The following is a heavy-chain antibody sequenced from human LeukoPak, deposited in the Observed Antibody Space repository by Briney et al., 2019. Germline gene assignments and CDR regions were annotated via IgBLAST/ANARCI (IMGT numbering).Heavy chain of an antibody. V-gene: IGHV3-66*04. CDR3: ARHTSYYSDLFDY. Sequence: GGSLRLSCAASGFTVSSNYMSWVRQAPGKGLEWVAVIYSGGRTYHADSVKGRFTISRDNSKNTLYLQMNSLRGEDTAVYYCARHTSYYSDLFDYWGQGTLVTVSS. J-gene: IGHJ4*02. CDR2: IYSGGRT. D-gene: IGHD4-17*01. CDR1: GFTVSSNY.